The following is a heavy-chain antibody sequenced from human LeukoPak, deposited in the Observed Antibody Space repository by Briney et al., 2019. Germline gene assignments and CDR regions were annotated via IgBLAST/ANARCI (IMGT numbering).Heavy chain of an antibody. Sequence: PGESLKISCKCSGYSFTSYWIGCVRQMPGKGLEWMGIIYPGDSDTRYSPSFEGQVTISADKSISTAYLQWSSLKASDTAMYYCARRAYTSSYTAGYWGQGTLVTVSS. CDR2: IYPGDSDT. V-gene: IGHV5-51*01. J-gene: IGHJ4*02. D-gene: IGHD6-6*01. CDR3: ARRAYTSSYTAGY. CDR1: GYSFTSYW.